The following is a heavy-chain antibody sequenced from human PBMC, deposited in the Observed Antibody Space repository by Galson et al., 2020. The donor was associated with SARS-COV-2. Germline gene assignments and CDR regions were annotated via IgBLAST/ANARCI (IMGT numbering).Heavy chain of an antibody. CDR2: TRNKANSYTT. J-gene: IGHJ6*02. CDR1: GFTFSNHY. Sequence: GGSLRLSCAASGFTFSNHYMDWVRQAPGKGLEWVGRTRNKANSYTTQYAATVKGRFTISRDDYKNSLYLQMSSLKTEAAAVYYCARMGWLTRCAVVWGQGTTVTVSS. V-gene: IGHV3-72*01. CDR3: ARMGWLTRCAVV. D-gene: IGHD3-9*01.